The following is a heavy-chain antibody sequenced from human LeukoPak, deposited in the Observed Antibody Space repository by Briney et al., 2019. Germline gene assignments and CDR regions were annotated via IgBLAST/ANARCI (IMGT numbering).Heavy chain of an antibody. CDR1: GFTFSSYW. CDR3: ARDRDIVLFDD. CDR2: IKQDGSEK. V-gene: IGHV3-7*05. Sequence: QAGGSLRLSCAASGFTFSSYWMSWVRQAPGKGLEWVANIKQDGSEKYYVDSVKDRFTISRDNAKNSLYLQMNSLRAEDTAVYYCARDRDIVLFDDWGQGSLVTVSS. D-gene: IGHD2-15*01. J-gene: IGHJ5*02.